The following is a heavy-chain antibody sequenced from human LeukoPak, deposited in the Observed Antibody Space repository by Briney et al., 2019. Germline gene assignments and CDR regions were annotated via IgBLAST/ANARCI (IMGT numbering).Heavy chain of an antibody. CDR2: ISSSSSTI. Sequence: GGSLRLSCAASGFTFSSYSMNWVRQAPGKGLEWVSYISSSSSTIYYAGSVKGRFTISRDNAKNSLYLQMNSLRAEDTAVYYCARGRYSSSSGDFDYWGQGTLVTVSS. CDR1: GFTFSSYS. CDR3: ARGRYSSSSGDFDY. J-gene: IGHJ4*02. D-gene: IGHD6-6*01. V-gene: IGHV3-48*01.